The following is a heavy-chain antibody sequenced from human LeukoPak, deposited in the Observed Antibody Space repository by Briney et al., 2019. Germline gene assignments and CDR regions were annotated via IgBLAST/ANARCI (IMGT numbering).Heavy chain of an antibody. V-gene: IGHV3-23*01. CDR1: GFTFSSYA. D-gene: IGHD6-13*01. Sequence: RAGGSLRLSCAASGFTFSSYAMNWVRQAPGKGLEWVSSIGGSGGNTYYADSEKGRFTISRDNSKNTLYLQMNSLRAEDTAVYYCAKGVGSSPYDAFDIWGQGTMVTVSS. J-gene: IGHJ3*02. CDR3: AKGVGSSPYDAFDI. CDR2: IGGSGGNT.